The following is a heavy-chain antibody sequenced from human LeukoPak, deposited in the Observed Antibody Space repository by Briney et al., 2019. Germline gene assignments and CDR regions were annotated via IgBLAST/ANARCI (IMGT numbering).Heavy chain of an antibody. V-gene: IGHV1-2*02. D-gene: IGHD3-16*01. Sequence: ASVKVSCKASGYTFTGYYMHWVRQAPGQGLEWMGWINSNTGGTNYAQKFQGSVTLTRDTSITTTYMELSRVTSDDTAVYYCVRRGGTFFDYWGQGTLVTVSS. CDR3: VRRGGTFFDY. J-gene: IGHJ4*02. CDR2: INSNTGGT. CDR1: GYTFTGYY.